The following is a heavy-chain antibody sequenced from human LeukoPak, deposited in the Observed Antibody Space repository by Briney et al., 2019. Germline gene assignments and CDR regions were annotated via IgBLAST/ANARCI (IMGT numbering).Heavy chain of an antibody. CDR3: ARDSGDSITFPDY. D-gene: IGHD3-16*01. V-gene: IGHV3-33*08. J-gene: IGHJ4*02. Sequence: GGSLRLSCAASGFTFSSYGMHWVRQAPGKGLEWVAVIWYDGSNKYYADSVKGRFTISRDNSKNTLYLQMSSLRAEDTAVYYCARDSGDSITFPDYWGQGTLVTVSS. CDR1: GFTFSSYG. CDR2: IWYDGSNK.